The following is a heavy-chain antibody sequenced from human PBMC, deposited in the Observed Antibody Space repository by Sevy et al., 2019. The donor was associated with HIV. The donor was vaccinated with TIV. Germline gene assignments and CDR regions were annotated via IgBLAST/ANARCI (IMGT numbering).Heavy chain of an antibody. D-gene: IGHD3-3*01. CDR1: GFTFSSYE. CDR2: RSSSGSTI. Sequence: GGSLRLACAASGFTFSSYEMNWVRLAPGKGLEWVSYRSSSGSTIYYADSVKGRFTISRDNAKNSLYLQMNSLRAEDTAVYYCARDERITIFGVVIGIDYWGQGTLVTVSS. V-gene: IGHV3-48*03. CDR3: ARDERITIFGVVIGIDY. J-gene: IGHJ4*02.